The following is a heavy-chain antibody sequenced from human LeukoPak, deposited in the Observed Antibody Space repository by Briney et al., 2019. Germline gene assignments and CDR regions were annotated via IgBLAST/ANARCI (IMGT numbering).Heavy chain of an antibody. CDR1: GYTFTGYY. CDR3: ARDRIQLWLFDSNWYFDL. CDR2: INPNSGGT. D-gene: IGHD5-18*01. V-gene: IGHV1-2*02. Sequence: GASVKVSCKASGYTFTGYYMHWVRQAPGQGLECMGWINPNSGGTNYAQKFQGRVTMTRDTSISTAYMELSRLRSDDTAVYYCARDRIQLWLFDSNWYFDLWGRGTLVTVSS. J-gene: IGHJ2*01.